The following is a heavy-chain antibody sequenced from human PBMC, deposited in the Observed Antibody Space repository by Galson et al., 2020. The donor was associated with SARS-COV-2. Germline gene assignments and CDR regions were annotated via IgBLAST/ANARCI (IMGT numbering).Heavy chain of an antibody. D-gene: IGHD3-22*01. J-gene: IGHJ4*02. Sequence: SQASETLSLTCAVYGGSFSDYYWRWIRQPPGRGLEWIGEVNHRGSTSYNPSLESRVRISLDASKKQFSLKLSSVTAADSGVYYCARGTRDITMIVVVMTAVSCHFDLWGQGSLVTVSS. CDR2: VNHRGST. V-gene: IGHV4-34*01. CDR1: GGSFSDYY. CDR3: ARGTRDITMIVVVMTAVSCHFDL.